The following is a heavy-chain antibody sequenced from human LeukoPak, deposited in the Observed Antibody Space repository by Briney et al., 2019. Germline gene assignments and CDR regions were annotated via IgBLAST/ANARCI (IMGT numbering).Heavy chain of an antibody. CDR2: ISAYHGNT. CDR3: ARGRRYRSGWYIRFDP. D-gene: IGHD6-19*01. V-gene: IGHV1-18*01. CDR1: GYTFTSYG. J-gene: IGHJ5*02. Sequence: ASVNVSCTSSGYTFTSYGISWVRQAPGQGLKWLGWISAYHGNTNYAQKLQRRVTMTTDTSTSTAYMELRSLRSDDTAVYYCARGRRYRSGWYIRFDPWGQGTLVTVSS.